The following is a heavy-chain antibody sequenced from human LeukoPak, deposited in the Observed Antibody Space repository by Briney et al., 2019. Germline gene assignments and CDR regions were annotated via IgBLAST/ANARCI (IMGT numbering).Heavy chain of an antibody. D-gene: IGHD4-17*01. J-gene: IGHJ4*02. V-gene: IGHV4-39*01. CDR1: GGSISSSSYY. CDR3: ARLQSGTTVTTSYYFDY. Sequence: SETLSLTCTVSGGSISSSSYYWGWIRQPPGKALEWIGSIYYSGSTYYNPSLKSRVTISVDTSKNQFSLKLSSVTAADTAVYYCARLQSGTTVTTSYYFDYWGQGTLVTVSS. CDR2: IYYSGST.